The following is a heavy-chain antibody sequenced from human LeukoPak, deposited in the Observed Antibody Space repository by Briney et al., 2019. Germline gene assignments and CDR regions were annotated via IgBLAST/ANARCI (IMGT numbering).Heavy chain of an antibody. V-gene: IGHV3-33*08. Sequence: PGGSLRLSCVGSGLSLSKSHMHWVRQAPGKGLEWVAVIWYDGSNKYYADSVKGRFTISRDNSKNTLYLQMNSLRAEDTAVYYCARDGSSFWTFSKIYGMDVWGQGTTVTVSS. J-gene: IGHJ6*02. CDR1: GLSLSKSH. CDR3: ARDGSSFWTFSKIYGMDV. D-gene: IGHD3/OR15-3a*01. CDR2: IWYDGSNK.